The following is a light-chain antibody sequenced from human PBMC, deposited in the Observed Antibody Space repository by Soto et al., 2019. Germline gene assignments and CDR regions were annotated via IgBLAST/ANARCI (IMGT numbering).Light chain of an antibody. CDR1: QSISSY. Sequence: DIQMTQSPSSLSASVGDRVTITCRASQSISSYLNWYQQKPGKAPKLLIFAASSLQSGVPSRFSGSRSGPDFTLTISSLRPEDFATYYCQQSYSSPPTFGQGTKVDIK. CDR2: AAS. J-gene: IGKJ1*01. V-gene: IGKV1-39*01. CDR3: QQSYSSPPT.